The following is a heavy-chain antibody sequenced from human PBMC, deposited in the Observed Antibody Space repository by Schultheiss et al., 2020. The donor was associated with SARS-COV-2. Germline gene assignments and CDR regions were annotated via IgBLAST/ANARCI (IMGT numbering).Heavy chain of an antibody. CDR1: GGSFSGYY. D-gene: IGHD1-26*01. CDR2: INHSGST. CDR3: ARVPYYPGGAFDI. Sequence: SQTLSLTCADYGGSFSGYYWSWIRQPPGKGLEWIGEINHSGSTNYNPSLKSRVTISVDTSKNQFSLKLSSVTAADTAVYYCARVPYYPGGAFDIWGQGTMVTVSS. V-gene: IGHV4-34*01. J-gene: IGHJ3*02.